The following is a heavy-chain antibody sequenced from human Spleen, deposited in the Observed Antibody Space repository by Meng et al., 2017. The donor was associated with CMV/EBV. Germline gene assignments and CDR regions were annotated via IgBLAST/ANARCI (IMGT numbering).Heavy chain of an antibody. CDR2: IYSGGRT. V-gene: IGHV3-66*02. D-gene: IGHD2-21*01. CDR1: GFTVSNNY. Sequence: GESLKISCAASGFTVSNNYMSWVRQAPGKGLEWVSVIYSGGRTFYAESVKGRFTISRDNPKNTLYLQMDSLRHEDTAFYHCVKEGIRDEWPRDFDYWGQGPRSPSPQ. CDR3: VKEGIRDEWPRDFDY. J-gene: IGHJ4*02.